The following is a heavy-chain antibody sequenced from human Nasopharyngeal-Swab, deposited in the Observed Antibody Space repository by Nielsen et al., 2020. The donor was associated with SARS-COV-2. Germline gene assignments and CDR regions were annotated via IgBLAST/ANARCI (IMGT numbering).Heavy chain of an antibody. Sequence: WIRQPPGKGLEWIGYIYYSGSTNYNPSLKSRVTISVDTSKNQFSLKLSSVTAADTAVYYCARRIYDFWSGYGLVYYYYMDVWGKGTTVTVSS. D-gene: IGHD3-3*01. J-gene: IGHJ6*03. CDR3: ARRIYDFWSGYGLVYYYYMDV. CDR2: IYYSGST. V-gene: IGHV4-59*08.